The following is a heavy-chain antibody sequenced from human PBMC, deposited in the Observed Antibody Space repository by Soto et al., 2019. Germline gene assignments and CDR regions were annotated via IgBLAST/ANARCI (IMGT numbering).Heavy chain of an antibody. D-gene: IGHD3-3*01. J-gene: IGHJ4*02. V-gene: IGHV1-18*01. CDR1: GYTFTSYG. CDR2: ISAYNGNT. CDR3: ARVTPITIFGVVIDDY. Sequence: ASVKVSCKASGYTFTSYGISWVRQAPGQGLEWMGWISAYNGNTNYAQKLQGRVTMTRNTSTSTAYMELRSLRSDDTAVYYCARVTPITIFGVVIDDYWGQGTLVTVSS.